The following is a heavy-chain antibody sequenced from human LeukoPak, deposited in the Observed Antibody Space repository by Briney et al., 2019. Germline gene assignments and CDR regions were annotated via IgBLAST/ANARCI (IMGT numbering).Heavy chain of an antibody. V-gene: IGHV3-33*01. Sequence: GGSLRLSCAASGFTFSSYGMPWVRQAPGKGLEWVAVIWYDGSNKYYADSVKGRFTISRDNSKNTLYLQMNSLRAEDTAVYYCARFSALEYGMDVWGQGTTVTVSS. CDR3: ARFSALEYGMDV. CDR2: IWYDGSNK. J-gene: IGHJ6*02. CDR1: GFTFSSYG.